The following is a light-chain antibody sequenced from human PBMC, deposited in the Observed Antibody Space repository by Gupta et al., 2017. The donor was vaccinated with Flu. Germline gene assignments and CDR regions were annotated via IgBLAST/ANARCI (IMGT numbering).Light chain of an antibody. V-gene: IGKV3-20*01. CDR1: QSVSSSY. J-gene: IGKJ4*01. Sequence: EIVLTQSPGTLSLSPGERATLSCRASQSVSSSYLAWYQQKPGQAPRLLIYGASSRATGIPDRFSGSGSGTDFTLTISRLEPEDFAVYYCQQYGSSPQFRLTFGGGTKVEIK. CDR3: QQYGSSPQFRLT. CDR2: GAS.